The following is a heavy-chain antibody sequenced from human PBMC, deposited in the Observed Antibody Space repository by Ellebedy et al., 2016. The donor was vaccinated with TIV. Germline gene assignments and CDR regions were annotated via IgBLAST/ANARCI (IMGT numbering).Heavy chain of an antibody. Sequence: SGPTLVKPTETLTLTCTFSGFSLTTAGMCVSWIRQPPGKALEWLARIDWDDDKHYSTSLKTRLTISKGTSKNQVVLTMTNMDPVDTATYYCARTTVLLNVLRGYYAMDVWGQGTTVTVSS. J-gene: IGHJ6*02. CDR1: GFSLTTAGMC. CDR2: IDWDDDK. D-gene: IGHD2-15*01. V-gene: IGHV2-70*11. CDR3: ARTTVLLNVLRGYYAMDV.